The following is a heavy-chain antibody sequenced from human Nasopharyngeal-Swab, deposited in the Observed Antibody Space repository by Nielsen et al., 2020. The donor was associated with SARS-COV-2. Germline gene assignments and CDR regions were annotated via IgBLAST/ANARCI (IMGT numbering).Heavy chain of an antibody. CDR1: GGTFSSYA. D-gene: IGHD3-22*01. Sequence: SVKVSCKASGGTFSSYAISWVRQAPGQGLEWMGGIIPIIGTANYAQKFQGRVTITADESTSTAYMELSSLRSEDTAVYYCARVAHYYDSSGYPYAFDIWGQGTMVTVSS. V-gene: IGHV1-69*13. CDR3: ARVAHYYDSSGYPYAFDI. CDR2: IIPIIGTA. J-gene: IGHJ3*02.